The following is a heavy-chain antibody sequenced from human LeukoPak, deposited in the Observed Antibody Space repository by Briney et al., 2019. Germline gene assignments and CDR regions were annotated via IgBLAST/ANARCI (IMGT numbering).Heavy chain of an antibody. CDR1: GYTFTSYD. Sequence: ASVKVSCKASGYTFTSYDINWVRQATGQGLEWMGWMNPNSGASGCAQKFQGRATLTRDTSMSTAYMEVSSLRFEDTAVYYCANIPGTVAGRGTWGQGTRVTVSS. CDR2: MNPNSGAS. J-gene: IGHJ5*02. V-gene: IGHV1-8*01. CDR3: ANIPGTVAGRGT. D-gene: IGHD6-19*01.